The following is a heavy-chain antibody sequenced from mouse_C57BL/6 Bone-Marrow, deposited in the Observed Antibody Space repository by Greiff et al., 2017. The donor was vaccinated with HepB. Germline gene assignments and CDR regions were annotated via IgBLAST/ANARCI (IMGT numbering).Heavy chain of an antibody. CDR1: GFTFSSYG. J-gene: IGHJ2*01. D-gene: IGHD2-2*01. V-gene: IGHV5-6*01. CDR2: ISSGGSYT. Sequence: EVQRVESGGDLVKPGGSLKLSCAASGFTFSSYGMSWVRQTPDKGLEWVAIISSGGSYTYYPDSVKGRFTISRDNAKNTLYLQMRRLTSEDTAMYYCARLCYGYEGSYYIDYWGQGTTLTVSS. CDR3: ARLCYGYEGSYYIDY.